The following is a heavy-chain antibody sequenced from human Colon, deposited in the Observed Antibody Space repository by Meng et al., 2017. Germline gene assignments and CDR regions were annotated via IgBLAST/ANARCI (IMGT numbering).Heavy chain of an antibody. CDR2: FIPILNRA. CDR1: GGTFSNNV. CDR3: ASTTLTTGGLDN. Sequence: SVKVSCKASGGTFSNNVNNWVRQAPGQGLEWMGRFIPILNRADTAQKLHGRLTFSVDTSTNTAYMEVTSLTSEDTAVYYCASTTLTTGGLDNWGQGTLVTVSS. D-gene: IGHD4-11*01. J-gene: IGHJ4*02. V-gene: IGHV1-69*04.